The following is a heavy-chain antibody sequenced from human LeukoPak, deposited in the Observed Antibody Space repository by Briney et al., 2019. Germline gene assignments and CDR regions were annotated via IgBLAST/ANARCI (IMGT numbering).Heavy chain of an antibody. V-gene: IGHV3-48*03. D-gene: IGHD5-18*01. CDR2: ISSSGSTI. J-gene: IGHJ4*02. CDR3: ARAITAMVTDY. CDR1: GFTFSSYE. Sequence: GGSLRLSCAASGFTFSSYEMNWVRQAPGKGLEWVSYISSSGSTIYYADSVKGRFTISRDNAKNSLYLQMNSLRAEDTAVYYCARAITAMVTDYWGQGTLVTVSS.